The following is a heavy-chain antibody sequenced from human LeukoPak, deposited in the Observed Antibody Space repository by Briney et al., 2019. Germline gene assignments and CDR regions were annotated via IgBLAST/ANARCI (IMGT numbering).Heavy chain of an antibody. D-gene: IGHD4-17*01. V-gene: IGHV3-21*01. Sequence: GGSLRLSCAASGFTFSSYSMNWVRQAPGKGLEWVSSISSSSSYIYYADSVKGRFTISRDNAKNSLYLQMNSLRAEDTAVYYCARDPHGAHGGGYYYYGMDVWGQGTTVTVSS. CDR3: ARDPHGAHGGGYYYYGMDV. CDR2: ISSSSSYI. J-gene: IGHJ6*02. CDR1: GFTFSSYS.